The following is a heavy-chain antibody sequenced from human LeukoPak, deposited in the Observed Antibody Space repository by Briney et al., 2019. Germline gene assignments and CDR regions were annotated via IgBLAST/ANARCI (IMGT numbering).Heavy chain of an antibody. V-gene: IGHV3-7*01. Sequence: GGSLRLSCAASGFTFSSYWMSWVRQAPGKGLEWVANIKQDGSEKYYVDSVKGRFTISRDNAKNSLYLQMNSLRAEDTAVYYCARRLVRITMIVVVSVFDYWGQGTLVTVSS. CDR3: ARRLVRITMIVVVSVFDY. CDR1: GFTFSSYW. J-gene: IGHJ4*02. CDR2: IKQDGSEK. D-gene: IGHD3-22*01.